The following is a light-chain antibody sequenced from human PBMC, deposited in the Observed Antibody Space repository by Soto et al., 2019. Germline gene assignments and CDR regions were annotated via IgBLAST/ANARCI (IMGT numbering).Light chain of an antibody. V-gene: IGKV3-11*01. CDR3: HQRQSWPRT. Sequence: EIVLTQSPATLSSFPDDRVTLSCRASQYINTRLAWYQHRPGQAPRLLIYQTSIRAAGIPARFSASGTGTDFTLTISDVQPEDFAVYYCHQRQSWPRTFGQGSKV. CDR1: QYINTR. CDR2: QTS. J-gene: IGKJ1*01.